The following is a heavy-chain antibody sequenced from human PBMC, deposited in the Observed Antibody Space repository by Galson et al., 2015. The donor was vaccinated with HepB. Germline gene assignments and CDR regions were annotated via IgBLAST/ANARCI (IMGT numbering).Heavy chain of an antibody. CDR3: AKVPGLRRSGVLRYFDWLFPDY. D-gene: IGHD3-9*01. Sequence: SLRLSCAASGFTFSSYGMHWVRQAPGKGLEWVAFIRYDGSNKYYADSVKGRFTISRDNSKNTLYLQMNSLRAEDTAVYYCAKVPGLRRSGVLRYFDWLFPDYWGQGTLVTVSS. V-gene: IGHV3-30*02. CDR2: IRYDGSNK. CDR1: GFTFSSYG. J-gene: IGHJ4*02.